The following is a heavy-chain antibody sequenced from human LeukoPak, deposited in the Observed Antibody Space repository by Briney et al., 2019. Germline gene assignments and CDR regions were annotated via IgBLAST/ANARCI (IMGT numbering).Heavy chain of an antibody. D-gene: IGHD2-2*01. CDR1: RFTFSSYW. CDR2: INSDGSST. Sequence: PGGSLRLSCAASRFTFSSYWMHWVRQAPGKGLVWVSRINSDGSSTSYADSVKGRFTISRDNAKNTLYLQMNSLRAEDTAVYYCARPLYCSSTSCPNWFDPWGQGTLVTVSS. V-gene: IGHV3-74*01. J-gene: IGHJ5*02. CDR3: ARPLYCSSTSCPNWFDP.